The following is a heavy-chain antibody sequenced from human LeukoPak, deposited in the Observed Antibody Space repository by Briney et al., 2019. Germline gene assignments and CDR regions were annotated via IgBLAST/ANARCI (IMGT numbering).Heavy chain of an antibody. CDR1: GDSVSSGSYY. J-gene: IGHJ4*02. Sequence: PSETLSLTCTVSGDSVSSGSYYWSWIRQPPGKGLEWIGYIYYSGSTNYNPSLKSRVTISVDTSKNQFSLKLSSVTAADTAVYYCAREYYDFWSGSFYFDYWGQGTLVTVSP. CDR2: IYYSGST. V-gene: IGHV4-61*01. D-gene: IGHD3-3*01. CDR3: AREYYDFWSGSFYFDY.